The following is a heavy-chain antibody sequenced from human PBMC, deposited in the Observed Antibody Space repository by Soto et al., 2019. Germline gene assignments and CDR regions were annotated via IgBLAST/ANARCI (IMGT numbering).Heavy chain of an antibody. J-gene: IGHJ4*02. CDR1: GFSLSTSGVG. CDR3: AHSPCSGGTCYLFDY. D-gene: IGHD2-15*01. V-gene: IGHV2-5*02. Sequence: QITLRESGPTLVKPTQTLTLTCTISGFSLSTSGVGVGWIRQPPGKSLEWLALIYWDDVQRYSPSLKTRLTTTKDPSRRQVVLTMTHMDPVDTATYYCAHSPCSGGTCYLFDYWGQGTLVTVSS. CDR2: IYWDDVQ.